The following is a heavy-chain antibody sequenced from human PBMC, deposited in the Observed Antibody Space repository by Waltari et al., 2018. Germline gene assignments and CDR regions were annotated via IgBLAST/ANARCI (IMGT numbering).Heavy chain of an antibody. Sequence: EVQLVESGGGLVQPGGSLRLSCAASGFTFTNSWMSWVRQAPGKGLEWVANIKEDGSEKYYVDSVKGRFTISRDNAKNSLYLQMNSLRVEDTAVYYCARYYLNGLDSWGQGTLVTVSS. CDR3: ARYYLNGLDS. D-gene: IGHD1-26*01. CDR2: IKEDGSEK. CDR1: GFTFTNSW. J-gene: IGHJ4*02. V-gene: IGHV3-7*01.